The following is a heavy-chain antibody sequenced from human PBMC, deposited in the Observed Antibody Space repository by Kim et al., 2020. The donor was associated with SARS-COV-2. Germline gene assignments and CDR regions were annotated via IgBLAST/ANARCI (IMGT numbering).Heavy chain of an antibody. CDR3: ARDRLRRAFDI. J-gene: IGHJ3*02. D-gene: IGHD5-12*01. V-gene: IGHV4-39*07. CDR2: IYYSGST. CDR1: GGSISSSSYY. Sequence: SETLSLTCTVSGGSISSSSYYWGWIRQPPGKGLEWIGSIYYSGSTYFNPSLKSRVTISVDTSKNQFSLKLSSVTAADTAVYYYARDRLRRAFDIWGQGTMVTVSS.